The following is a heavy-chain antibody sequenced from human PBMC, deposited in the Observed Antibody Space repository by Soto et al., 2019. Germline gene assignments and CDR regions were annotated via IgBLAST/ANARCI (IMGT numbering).Heavy chain of an antibody. V-gene: IGHV4-34*01. J-gene: IGHJ3*02. CDR2: INHSGST. D-gene: IGHD3-22*01. CDR1: GGSFSGYY. Sequence: SETLSLTCAVYGGSFSGYYWSWIRQPPGKGLEWTGEINHSGSTNYNPSLKSRVTISVDTSKNQFSLKLSSVTAADTAVYYCARVDTMIVRVGAFDIWGQGTMVTVSS. CDR3: ARVDTMIVRVGAFDI.